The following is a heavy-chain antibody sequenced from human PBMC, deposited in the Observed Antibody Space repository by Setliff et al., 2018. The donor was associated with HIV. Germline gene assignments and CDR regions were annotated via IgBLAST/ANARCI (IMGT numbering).Heavy chain of an antibody. Sequence: SETLSLTCAVHGGSFSGYYWTWIRQPPGKGLEWIGEIIPSGSTNYNPSLKSRVTMSIDTSKSQFSLKLTSVSAADTAVYYCARGVAAAGMLMDVWGKGTTVTVSS. CDR1: GGSFSGYY. CDR2: IIPSGST. J-gene: IGHJ6*03. CDR3: ARGVAAAGMLMDV. V-gene: IGHV4-34*01. D-gene: IGHD6-13*01.